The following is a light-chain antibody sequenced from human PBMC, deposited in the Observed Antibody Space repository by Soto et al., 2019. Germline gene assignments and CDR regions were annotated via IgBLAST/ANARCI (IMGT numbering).Light chain of an antibody. CDR3: QQSYRTPHT. V-gene: IGKV3-15*01. CDR2: GAS. J-gene: IGKJ2*01. CDR1: QSVSSN. Sequence: EIVMTQSPATLSVSPGERATLSCRASQSVSSNLAWYQQKPGQAPSLLIYGASTRATGTPARFSGSGSGTEFTLTISSLQSEDFAVYYCQQSYRTPHTFGQGTKLETK.